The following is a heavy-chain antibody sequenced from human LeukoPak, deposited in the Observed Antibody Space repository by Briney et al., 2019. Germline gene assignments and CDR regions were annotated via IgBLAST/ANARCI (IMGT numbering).Heavy chain of an antibody. CDR2: ISAYNGNT. CDR1: GYTFTSYG. CDR3: ARDRGSWYVLVRANFDY. Sequence: EASVKVSCRASGYTFTSYGISWVRQAPGQGLEWMGWISAYNGNTNYAQKLQGRVTMTTDTSTSTAYMELRSLRSDDTAVYYCARDRGSWYVLVRANFDYWGQGTLVTVSS. D-gene: IGHD6-13*01. V-gene: IGHV1-18*01. J-gene: IGHJ4*02.